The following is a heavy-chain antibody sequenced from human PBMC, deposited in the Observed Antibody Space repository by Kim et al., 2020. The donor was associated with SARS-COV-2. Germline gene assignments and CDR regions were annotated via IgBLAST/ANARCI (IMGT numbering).Heavy chain of an antibody. V-gene: IGHV6-1*01. Sequence: YALSVKGRITNTPHTSKNQFSLQLNSVTPEDTAVYYCARDRQRAGTGVDYWGQGTLVTVSS. J-gene: IGHJ4*02. CDR3: ARDRQRAGTGVDY. D-gene: IGHD6-19*01.